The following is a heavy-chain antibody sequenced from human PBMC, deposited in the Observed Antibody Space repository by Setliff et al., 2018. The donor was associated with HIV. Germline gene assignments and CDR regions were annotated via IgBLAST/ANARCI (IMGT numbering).Heavy chain of an antibody. V-gene: IGHV3-11*04. CDR1: GFIFSNAW. D-gene: IGHD1-26*01. Sequence: GGSLRLSCAASGFIFSNAWMSWVRQAPGKGLEWVSYISSSGSTIYYADSGKGRFTISRDNAKNSLYLQMNSLRAEDTAVYYCARDTIVGAIPLLDYWGQGTLVTVSS. CDR2: ISSSGSTI. J-gene: IGHJ4*02. CDR3: ARDTIVGAIPLLDY.